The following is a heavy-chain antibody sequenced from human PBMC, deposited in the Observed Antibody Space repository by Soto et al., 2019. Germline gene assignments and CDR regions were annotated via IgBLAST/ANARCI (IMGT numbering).Heavy chain of an antibody. Sequence: SSLEVERVAFGGCVSIYEIYVVRQAPGRGLEVVALIWYEGTNKYYGDSVKGRFTVSRDNSKKPLYLQMNSLRADDTGVYYSVRGGSCRGGSCSPNLDFYREY. D-gene: IGHD2-15*01. CDR1: GGCVSIYE. CDR3: VRGGSCRGGSCSPNLDFYREY. V-gene: IGHV3-33*07. CDR2: IWYEGTNK. J-gene: IGHJ1*01.